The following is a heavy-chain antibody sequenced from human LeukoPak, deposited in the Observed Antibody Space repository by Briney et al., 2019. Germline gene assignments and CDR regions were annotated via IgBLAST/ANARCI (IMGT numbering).Heavy chain of an antibody. Sequence: ASVKVSCKASTDTVTSFFVHWVRQAPGQGLEWMGTINPSGDTKSYAEKFQGRVTMTRDTSASTVYMQLSSLRSDDTAVYFCAARSGYYTGFDYRGQGALVTVSS. D-gene: IGHD3-3*01. CDR2: INPSGDTK. V-gene: IGHV1-46*01. J-gene: IGHJ4*02. CDR1: TDTVTSFF. CDR3: AARSGYYTGFDY.